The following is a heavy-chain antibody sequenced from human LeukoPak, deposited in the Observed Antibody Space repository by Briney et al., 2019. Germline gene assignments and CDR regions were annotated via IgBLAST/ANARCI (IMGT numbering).Heavy chain of an antibody. CDR3: AKAETKYYYDSSGGIDY. CDR2: IRYDGSNK. J-gene: IGHJ4*02. CDR1: RFTFSSYG. Sequence: PGGPLRLSCAASRFTFSSYGMHWVRQAPGKGLEWVAFIRYDGSNKYYADSVKGRFTISRDNSKNTLYLQMNSLRAEDTAVYYCAKAETKYYYDSSGGIDYWGQGTLVTVSS. V-gene: IGHV3-30*02. D-gene: IGHD3-22*01.